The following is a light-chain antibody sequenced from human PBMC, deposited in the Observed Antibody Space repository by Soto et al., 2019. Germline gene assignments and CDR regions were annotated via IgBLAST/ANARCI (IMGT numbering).Light chain of an antibody. CDR2: LEGSGSY. CDR1: SGHSSYI. J-gene: IGLJ2*01. V-gene: IGLV4-60*03. CDR3: ETWDSNFVV. Sequence: QSVLTQSSSASASLGSSVKLTCTLSSGHSSYIIAWHQQQPGKAPRYLMKLEGSGSYNKGSGVPDRFSGSSSGADRYLTISNLQSEDEADYYCETWDSNFVVFGGGTQLTVL.